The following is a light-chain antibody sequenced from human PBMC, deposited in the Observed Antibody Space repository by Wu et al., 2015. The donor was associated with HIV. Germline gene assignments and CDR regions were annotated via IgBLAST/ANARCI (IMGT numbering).Light chain of an antibody. J-gene: IGKJ3*01. CDR3: QQRGNWPLFT. Sequence: EIVLTQSPATLSFSPGETATLSCRASQSVSGALAWYQKRPGQSPRLLMYDASSRATGIPARFSGSGSATDFTLTISSLEPEDFAVYYCQQRGNWPLFTFGPGTKVDIK. CDR2: DAS. CDR1: QSVSGA. V-gene: IGKV3-11*01.